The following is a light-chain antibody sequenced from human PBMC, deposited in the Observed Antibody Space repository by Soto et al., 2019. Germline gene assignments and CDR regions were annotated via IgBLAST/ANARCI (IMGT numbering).Light chain of an antibody. CDR3: QQYGSSLFT. V-gene: IGKV3-20*01. CDR2: GAS. CDR1: QSVSSSY. Sequence: EMVLTQSPGTLSLSPGERATLSCRASQSVSSSYLAWYQQNPGQAPRLLIYGASSRAPGIPDRFSGSGSGTDFTLTISRLEPEDFAVYYCQQYGSSLFTFGPGTKVDMK. J-gene: IGKJ3*01.